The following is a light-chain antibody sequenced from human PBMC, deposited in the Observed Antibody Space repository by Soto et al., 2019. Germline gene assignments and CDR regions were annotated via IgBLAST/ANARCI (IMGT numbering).Light chain of an antibody. V-gene: IGKV1D-13*01. CDR3: QQYGNYPLT. CDR1: PGIVNA. Sequence: AIQLTQSPSSLSASVGDRVTITCRSSPGIVNALAWYQQKPGRPPKLLMYDASILQSGVPLRFSGSGSETDFTLTITSLQPEDFATYFCQQYGNYPLTFGGGTTVEVK. CDR2: DAS. J-gene: IGKJ4*01.